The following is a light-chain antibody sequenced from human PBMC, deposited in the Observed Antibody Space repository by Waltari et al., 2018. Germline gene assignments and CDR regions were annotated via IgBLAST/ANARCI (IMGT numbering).Light chain of an antibody. CDR1: QSLTSSD. CDR2: DTS. Sequence: ELVLTQSPATLFLSPGERATPSCRASQSLTSSDFAWHQQKPGQAPRLPIYDTSTRATGIPDRFGGSGSATDFTLTITRLEPEDFAMYYCQKYGSSPLITFGQGTRLEIK. J-gene: IGKJ5*01. CDR3: QKYGSSPLIT. V-gene: IGKV3-20*01.